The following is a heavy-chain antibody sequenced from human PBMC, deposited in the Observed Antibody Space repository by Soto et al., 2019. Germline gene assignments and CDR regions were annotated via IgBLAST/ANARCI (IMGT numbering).Heavy chain of an antibody. V-gene: IGHV3-30*18. CDR3: AKDYCDSSGYQHFQH. J-gene: IGHJ1*01. CDR2: ISYDGSNK. Sequence: QVQLVESGGGVVQPGRSLRLSCAASGFTFSSYGMHWVRQAPGKGLEWVAVISYDGSNKYYADSVKGRFTISRDNSKNTLYLQMNSLRAEDTAVYYCAKDYCDSSGYQHFQHWGQGTLVTVSS. CDR1: GFTFSSYG. D-gene: IGHD3-22*01.